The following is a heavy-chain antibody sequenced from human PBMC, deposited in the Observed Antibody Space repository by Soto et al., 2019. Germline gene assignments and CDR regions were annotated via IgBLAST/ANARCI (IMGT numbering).Heavy chain of an antibody. Sequence: EVQLLESGGGLVQPGGSLRLSCAASGFTFSSYAMSWVRQAPGKGLEWVSAISGSGGSTYYADSVKGRFTISRDNSKNTLYLQMNSLRAEDTAVYYCAKLGDYVWGSYRYWARYYFDYWGQGTLVTVSS. CDR3: AKLGDYVWGSYRYWARYYFDY. V-gene: IGHV3-23*01. J-gene: IGHJ4*02. CDR2: ISGSGGST. D-gene: IGHD3-16*02. CDR1: GFTFSSYA.